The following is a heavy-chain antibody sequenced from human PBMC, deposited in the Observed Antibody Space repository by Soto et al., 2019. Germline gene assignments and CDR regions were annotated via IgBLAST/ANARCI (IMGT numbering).Heavy chain of an antibody. CDR1: MFSISAYE. D-gene: IGHD2-8*02. V-gene: IGHV3-48*03. CDR3: XXFVVYIGSDKSTAXXF. CDR2: IDSSGTTV. J-gene: IGHJ3*01. Sequence: EVQIVESGGRLVQPGGSLRLSCDASMFSISAYEMFWVRQAPGKGLEWIAEIDSSGTTVYYADSVKGRFAISRENNKNVLFLQMDNVSVEDTAVXXXXXFVVYIGSDKSTAXXFWGQGTXXXXSS.